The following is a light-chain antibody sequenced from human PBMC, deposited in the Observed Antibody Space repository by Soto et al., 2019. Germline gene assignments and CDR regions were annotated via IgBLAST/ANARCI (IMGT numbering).Light chain of an antibody. V-gene: IGKV3-20*01. Sequence: ENVLTQSAGNLSLSPGEPASLXCRASQSINSNIDWYQHKTGQAPRRLIYGASNRATGITAMFSGSGYGKDFNLTISRLEPEDSAVYDCQQYGSSPTFGQGTKVDIK. J-gene: IGKJ1*01. CDR1: QSINSN. CDR2: GAS. CDR3: QQYGSSPT.